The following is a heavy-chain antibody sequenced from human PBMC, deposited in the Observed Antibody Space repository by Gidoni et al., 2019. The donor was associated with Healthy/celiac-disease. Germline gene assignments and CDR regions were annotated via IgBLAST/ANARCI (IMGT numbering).Heavy chain of an antibody. J-gene: IGHJ6*02. CDR1: GFTFDDYA. V-gene: IGHV3-9*01. D-gene: IGHD4-17*01. CDR2: ISWNSGSI. Sequence: EVQLVESGGGLVQPGRSLRLSCAASGFTFDDYAMHWVRQAPGKGLELVSGISWNSGSIGYADSVKGRFTISRDNAKNSLYLQMNSLRAEDTALYYCAKEKDYGDYGGWVGRDGMDVWGQGTTVTVSS. CDR3: AKEKDYGDYGGWVGRDGMDV.